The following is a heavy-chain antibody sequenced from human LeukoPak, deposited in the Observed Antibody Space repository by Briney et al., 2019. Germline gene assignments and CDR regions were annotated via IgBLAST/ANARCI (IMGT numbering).Heavy chain of an antibody. V-gene: IGHV3-23*01. CDR2: ISGSGGST. J-gene: IGHJ4*02. CDR1: GFTFSSYA. D-gene: IGHD1-26*01. CDR3: ALLGRELTLDY. Sequence: GGSLRLSCAACGFTFSSYAMSWVRQAPGKGLEWVSAISGSGGSTYYADSVKGRFTISRDNSKNTLYLQMNSLRAEDTAVYYCALLGRELTLDYWGQGTLVTVSS.